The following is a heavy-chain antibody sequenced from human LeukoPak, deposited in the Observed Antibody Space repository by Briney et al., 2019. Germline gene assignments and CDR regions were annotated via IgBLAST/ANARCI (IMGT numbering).Heavy chain of an antibody. D-gene: IGHD6-19*01. CDR3: AKDNAYSSGWLYYFDY. CDR1: GFIFRGYT. CDR2: ISGSSDYI. Sequence: GGSLRLSCAASGFIFRGYTMNWVRQAPGKGLEWVSSISGSSDYIYYTDSVKGRFTISRDNSKNTLYLQMNSLRAEDTAVYYCAKDNAYSSGWLYYFDYWGQGTLVTVSS. V-gene: IGHV3-23*01. J-gene: IGHJ4*02.